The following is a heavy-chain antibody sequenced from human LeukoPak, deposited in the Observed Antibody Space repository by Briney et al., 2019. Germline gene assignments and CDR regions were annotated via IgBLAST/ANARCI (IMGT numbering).Heavy chain of an antibody. CDR2: INHSGST. J-gene: IGHJ3*02. CDR1: GGSFSGYY. V-gene: IGHV4-34*01. D-gene: IGHD3-22*01. CDR3: VRDTTYYDSSGSAFDI. Sequence: PSETLSLTCAAYGGSFSGYYWSWIRQPPGKGLEWIGEINHSGSTNYNPSLKSRVTISVDTSKNQFSLKLSSVTAADTAVYYCVRDTTYYDSSGSAFDIWGQGTMVTVSS.